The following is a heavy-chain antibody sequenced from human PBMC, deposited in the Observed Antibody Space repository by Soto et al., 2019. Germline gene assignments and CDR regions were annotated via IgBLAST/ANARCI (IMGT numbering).Heavy chain of an antibody. D-gene: IGHD2-2*02. J-gene: IGHJ6*02. CDR2: IYYSGST. CDR1: GGSISSYY. Sequence: SETLSLTCTVSGGSISSYYWSWIRQPPGKGLEWIGYIYYSGSTNYNPSLKSRVTISVDTSKNQFSLKLSSVTAADTAVYYCARIPRCSSTSCYKRDYYYYGMDVWGQGTTVTVSS. V-gene: IGHV4-59*01. CDR3: ARIPRCSSTSCYKRDYYYYGMDV.